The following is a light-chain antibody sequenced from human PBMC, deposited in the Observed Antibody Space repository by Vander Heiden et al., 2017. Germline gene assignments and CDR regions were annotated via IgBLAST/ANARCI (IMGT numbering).Light chain of an antibody. V-gene: IGKV1D-8*01. CDR1: QCISSY. Sequence: VIWVTQPPSLLSAFAGDRVTISCRMSQCISSYLAWYQQKPGKAPDILIYGASTLQSGVPSRFSGSGSGTDFTLTISGLQSEDSATYYCQQYYSFPPTFGQGTKVEIK. J-gene: IGKJ1*01. CDR3: QQYYSFPPT. CDR2: GAS.